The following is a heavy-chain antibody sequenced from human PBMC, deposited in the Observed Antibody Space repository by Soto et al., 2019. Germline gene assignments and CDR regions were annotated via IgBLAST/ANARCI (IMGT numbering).Heavy chain of an antibody. J-gene: IGHJ5*02. CDR1: GGSISSGGYS. Sequence: SETLSLTCAVSGGSISSGGYSWSWIRQPPGKGREWIGYIYHSGRTCYNPSLKSRVPISVDTSKTQFSLKLSSVTAADTAVYYCARAGYENKRGNWFDPWGQGTLVTVCS. CDR3: ARAGYENKRGNWFDP. V-gene: IGHV4-30-2*01. CDR2: IYHSGRT. D-gene: IGHD2-2*01.